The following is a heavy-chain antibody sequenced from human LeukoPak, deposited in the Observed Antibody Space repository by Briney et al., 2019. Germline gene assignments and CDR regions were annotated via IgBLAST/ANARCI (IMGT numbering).Heavy chain of an antibody. D-gene: IGHD3-22*01. CDR1: GGSISSSSYY. V-gene: IGHV4-61*02. CDR3: ARDMGYSDRSGYYSYGMDV. J-gene: IGHJ6*02. Sequence: SETLSLTCTVSGGSISSSSYYWGWIRQPAGKRLEWIGRIYISGSTKYNPALNSRVTMSLDTSKNQFSLKLSSVTAADTAVYYCARDMGYSDRSGYYSYGMDVWGQGTTVTVSS. CDR2: IYISGST.